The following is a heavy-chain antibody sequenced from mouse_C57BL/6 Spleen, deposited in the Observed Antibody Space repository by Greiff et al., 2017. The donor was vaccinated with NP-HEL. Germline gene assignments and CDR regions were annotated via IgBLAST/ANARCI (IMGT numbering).Heavy chain of an antibody. D-gene: IGHD1-1*01. CDR2: IYPGSGST. J-gene: IGHJ4*01. V-gene: IGHV1-55*01. CDR3: AREYYYGSSYDYYYAMDY. CDR1: GYTFTSYW. Sequence: VQLQQPGAELVKPGASVKMSCKASGYTFTSYWITWVKQRPGQGLKWIGDIYPGSGSTNYNEKFKSKATLTVDTSSSTAYMQLSSLTSEDSAVYYCAREYYYGSSYDYYYAMDYWGQGTSVTVSS.